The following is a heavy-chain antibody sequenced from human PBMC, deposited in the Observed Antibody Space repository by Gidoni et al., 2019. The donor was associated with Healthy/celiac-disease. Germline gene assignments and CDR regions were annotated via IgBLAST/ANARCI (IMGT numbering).Heavy chain of an antibody. D-gene: IGHD3-16*01. CDR1: GGSFSGYY. Sequence: QVQLQQWGAGLLKPSETLSLTCAVYGGSFSGYYWSWIRQPPGKGLEWIGEINHSGSTNYNPSLKSRVTISVDTSKNQFSLKLSSVTAADTAVYYCARPRPPPGGKGNDAFDIWGQGTMVTVSS. CDR2: INHSGST. J-gene: IGHJ3*02. V-gene: IGHV4-34*01. CDR3: ARPRPPPGGKGNDAFDI.